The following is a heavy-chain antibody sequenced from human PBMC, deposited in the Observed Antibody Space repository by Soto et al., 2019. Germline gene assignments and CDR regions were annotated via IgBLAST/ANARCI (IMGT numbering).Heavy chain of an antibody. CDR3: AKPRPNSSCWYDGDSPRDGFDY. V-gene: IGHV3-23*01. Sequence: GGSLRLSCAASGFTFSSYAMSWVRQAPGKGLEWVSGISGSGGSPDYADSVKGRFTISRDNSKNTLYLQMNSLRAEDTDIYYCAKPRPNSSCWYDGDSPRDGFDYWGQGTLVTVSS. J-gene: IGHJ4*02. CDR2: ISGSGGSP. D-gene: IGHD6-19*01. CDR1: GFTFSSYA.